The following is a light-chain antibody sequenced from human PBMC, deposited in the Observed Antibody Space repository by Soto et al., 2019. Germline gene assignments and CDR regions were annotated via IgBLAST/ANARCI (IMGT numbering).Light chain of an antibody. J-gene: IGLJ1*01. V-gene: IGLV2-8*01. CDR1: SSDVGAYDY. Sequence: QFALTQPPSASGSPGQSVTISCTGTSSDVGAYDYVSWYQQHPGKAPKLMIYEINKRPSGVPDRFSGSKSGNTASLTVSGLQAEDEADYDCSSFAGSNNFPYVFGTGTKVTVL. CDR2: EIN. CDR3: SSFAGSNNFPYV.